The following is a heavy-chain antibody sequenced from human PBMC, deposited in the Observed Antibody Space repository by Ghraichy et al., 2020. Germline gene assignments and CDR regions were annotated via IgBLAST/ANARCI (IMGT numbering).Heavy chain of an antibody. CDR2: INHSGST. Sequence: SQTLSLTCAVYGGSFSGYYWSWIRQPPGKGLEWIGEINHSGSTNYNPSLKSRVTISVDTSKNQFSLKLSSVTAADTAVYYCARGRYFDYWGQGTLVTVSS. V-gene: IGHV4-34*01. CDR3: ARGRYFDY. CDR1: GGSFSGYY. J-gene: IGHJ4*02.